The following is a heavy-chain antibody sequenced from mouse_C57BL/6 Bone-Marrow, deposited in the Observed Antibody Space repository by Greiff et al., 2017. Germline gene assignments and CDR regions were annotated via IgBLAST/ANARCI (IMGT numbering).Heavy chain of an antibody. J-gene: IGHJ3*01. D-gene: IGHD2-3*01. CDR2: IDPEDGVT. Sequence: EVKLQEPGAELVRPGASVKLSCTASGFNIKDYYMPWVKQRPEQGLEWIGRIDPEDGVTESAPKFQGKATMTAATTSNTAYLQRSSLTLEDTAVYYCTTRYELLTWFAYWGQGTLVTVSA. V-gene: IGHV14-1*01. CDR3: TTRYELLTWFAY. CDR1: GFNIKDYY.